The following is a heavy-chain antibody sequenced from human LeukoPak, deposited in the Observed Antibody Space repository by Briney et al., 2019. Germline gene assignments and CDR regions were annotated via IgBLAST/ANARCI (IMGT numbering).Heavy chain of an antibody. CDR1: GFTFSNYA. CDR3: ARDSTYYYDSGSSGPHYFDN. CDR2: ISSGGTYE. Sequence: PGGSLRFSCAASGFTFSNYAMHWVRQAPGKGLEGVSLISSGGTYEYYADSVKGRFTISRDNSKNTLYLQLNSLRAEDTAVYYCARDSTYYYDSGSSGPHYFDNWGQGTLVTVSS. D-gene: IGHD3-10*01. J-gene: IGHJ4*02. V-gene: IGHV3-30*01.